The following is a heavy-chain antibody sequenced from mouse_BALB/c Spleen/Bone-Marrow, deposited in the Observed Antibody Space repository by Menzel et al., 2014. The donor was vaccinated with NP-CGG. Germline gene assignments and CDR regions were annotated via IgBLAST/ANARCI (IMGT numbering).Heavy chain of an antibody. CDR1: GYTFTSYW. CDR3: ALYYYGSSYGFYWYFDV. V-gene: IGHV1S81*02. Sequence: VHLVESGAELVKPGASVKLSCKASGYTFTSYWMHWVKQRPGQGLEWIGEINPSNGRTNYNEKFKSKATLTVDKSSSTAYMQLSSLTSEDSAVYYCALYYYGSSYGFYWYFDVWGAGTTVTVSS. J-gene: IGHJ1*01. D-gene: IGHD1-1*01. CDR2: INPSNGRT.